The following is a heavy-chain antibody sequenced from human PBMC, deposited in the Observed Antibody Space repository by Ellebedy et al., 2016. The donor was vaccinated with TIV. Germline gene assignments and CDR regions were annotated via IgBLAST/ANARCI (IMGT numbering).Heavy chain of an antibody. CDR2: IWYDGSNK. D-gene: IGHD3-9*01. CDR3: ARDVRRYFDWLSA. Sequence: GESLKISCAASGFTFSSYGMHWVRQAPGKGLEWVAVIWYDGSNKYYADSVKGRFTISRDNSKNTLYLQMNSLRAEETAVYYCARDVRRYFDWLSAWGQGTLVTVSS. J-gene: IGHJ4*02. CDR1: GFTFSSYG. V-gene: IGHV3-33*01.